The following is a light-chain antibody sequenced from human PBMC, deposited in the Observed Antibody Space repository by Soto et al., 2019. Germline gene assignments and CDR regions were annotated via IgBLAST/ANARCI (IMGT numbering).Light chain of an antibody. Sequence: EIVLTQYPGTLSLSPGERATLSCRASQSISSNYLAWYQQKPGQAPRLLIYGASSRATGIPDRFSGSGSGTDFTLTISRLEPEDFAVYYCQQYGSSPPYTCGQGTKLEIK. CDR2: GAS. V-gene: IGKV3-20*01. J-gene: IGKJ2*01. CDR1: QSISSNY. CDR3: QQYGSSPPYT.